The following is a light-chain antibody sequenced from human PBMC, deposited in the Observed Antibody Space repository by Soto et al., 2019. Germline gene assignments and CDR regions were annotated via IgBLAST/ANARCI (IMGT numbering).Light chain of an antibody. Sequence: QSALTQPPSASGSPGQSVTFSCTGTSSDVGGYNYVSWYQHHPGKAPKLMIYEVNTRPSGVADRFSGSKSGNTASLTVSGLQAEDEADYYCSSYAGGNNVVFGGGTQLTVL. V-gene: IGLV2-8*01. J-gene: IGLJ2*01. CDR1: SSDVGGYNY. CDR2: EVN. CDR3: SSYAGGNNVV.